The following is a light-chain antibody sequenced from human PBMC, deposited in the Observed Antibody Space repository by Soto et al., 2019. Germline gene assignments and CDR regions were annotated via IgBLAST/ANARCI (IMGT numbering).Light chain of an antibody. CDR1: SSDVGGYNY. J-gene: IGLJ2*01. CDR2: EVS. Sequence: QSALTQPASVSGSPGQSITISCTGTSSDVGGYNYVSWYQQHPGKAPKLMIYEVSNRPSGVSNRFSGSKSGNTASLTISGLQAEDEADYYCISYTSISTLVVFGGGTKLTVL. CDR3: ISYTSISTLVV. V-gene: IGLV2-14*01.